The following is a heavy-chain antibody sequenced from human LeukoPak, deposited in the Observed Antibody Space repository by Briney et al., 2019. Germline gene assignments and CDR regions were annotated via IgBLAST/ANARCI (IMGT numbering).Heavy chain of an antibody. D-gene: IGHD3-9*01. J-gene: IGHJ4*02. CDR2: IYHSGST. Sequence: SQTLSLTCAVSGGSISSGGYPWGWIRQQPGKGLEWIGYIYHSGSTYYNPSLKSRVTISVDRSKNQFSLKLSSVTAADTAVYYCARGDDILTGYQNWGQGTLVTVSS. CDR3: ARGDDILTGYQN. CDR1: GGSISSGGYP. V-gene: IGHV4-30-2*01.